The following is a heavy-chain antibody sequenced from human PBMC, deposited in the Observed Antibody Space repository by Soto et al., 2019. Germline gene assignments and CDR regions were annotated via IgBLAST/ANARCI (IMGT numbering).Heavy chain of an antibody. CDR2: IYYSGST. CDR1: GASISSGDYY. V-gene: IGHV4-61*08. D-gene: IGHD3-10*01. CDR3: ARRGYGPGFPYYYGMDV. J-gene: IGHJ6*02. Sequence: SETLSLTCNVSGASISSGDYYWCWIRQPPGKGLEWIGYIYYSGSTNYNPSLKSRVTMSVDTPKNQFSLKLSSVTAADTAVYYCARRGYGPGFPYYYGMDVWGQGTTVTVSS.